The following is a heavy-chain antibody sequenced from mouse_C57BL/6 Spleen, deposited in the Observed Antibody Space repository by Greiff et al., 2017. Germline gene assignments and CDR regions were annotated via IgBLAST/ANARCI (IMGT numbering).Heavy chain of an antibody. CDR1: GYTFTEYT. CDR3: ARNEVGNYDYDPGGFDV. D-gene: IGHD2-4*01. Sequence: QVQLQQSGAELVKPGASVKLSCKASGYTFTEYTIHWVKQRSGQGLEWIGWFYPGSGSIKYNEKFKDKATLTADKSSSTVYMELSRLTSEDSAVYVCARNEVGNYDYDPGGFDVWGTGTTVTVSS. J-gene: IGHJ1*03. V-gene: IGHV1-62-2*01. CDR2: FYPGSGSI.